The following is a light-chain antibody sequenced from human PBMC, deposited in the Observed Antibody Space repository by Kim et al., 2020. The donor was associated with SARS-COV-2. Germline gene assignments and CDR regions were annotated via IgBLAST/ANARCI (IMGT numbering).Light chain of an antibody. V-gene: IGKV3-15*01. CDR1: QSVSSH. CDR2: GAS. J-gene: IGKJ1*01. Sequence: SPGERATLSCRAIQSVSSHLAWYQQKPGQAPRLLIYGASTRATGIPARFSGSGSGTDFTLTIGSLQSEDFATYYCQQYNNWPPWTFGQGTKVDIK. CDR3: QQYNNWPPWT.